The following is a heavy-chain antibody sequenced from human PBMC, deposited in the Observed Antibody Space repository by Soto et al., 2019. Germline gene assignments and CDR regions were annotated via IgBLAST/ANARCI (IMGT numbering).Heavy chain of an antibody. Sequence: GVLRLSCAASGFAFSSYAMSWVRQAPGKGLEWVSAISGSGGSTYYADSVKGRFTISRDNSKNTLYLQMNSLRAEDTAVYYCAKAPDYGDYGVDYWGQGTLVTVSS. D-gene: IGHD4-17*01. J-gene: IGHJ4*02. CDR2: ISGSGGST. CDR1: GFAFSSYA. CDR3: AKAPDYGDYGVDY. V-gene: IGHV3-23*01.